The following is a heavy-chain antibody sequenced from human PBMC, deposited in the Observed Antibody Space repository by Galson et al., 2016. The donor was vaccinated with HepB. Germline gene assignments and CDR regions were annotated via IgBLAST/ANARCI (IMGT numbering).Heavy chain of an antibody. CDR1: GFTFKNYG. V-gene: IGHV3-30*19. CDR2: MSHDGNNQ. Sequence: SLRLSCAASGFTFKNYGAHWVRQTAGKGLEWVAMMSHDGNNQHYVDSVEGRFTISRDDSTVHLQMNSLRPEDTAVYYCARDWGSSGWYNWFDPWGQGTPVIVSS. CDR3: ARDWGSSGWYNWFDP. D-gene: IGHD6-19*01. J-gene: IGHJ5*02.